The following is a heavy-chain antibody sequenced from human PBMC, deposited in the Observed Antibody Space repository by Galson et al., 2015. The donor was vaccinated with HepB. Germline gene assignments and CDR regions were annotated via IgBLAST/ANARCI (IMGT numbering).Heavy chain of an antibody. CDR1: GFTFGDYA. CDR3: TRGNIVVVPAALLARPEFDY. CDR2: IRSKAYGGTT. V-gene: IGHV3-49*03. Sequence: SLRLSCAASGFTFGDYAMSWFRQAPGKGLEWVGFIRSKAYGGTTEYAASVKGRFTISRDDSKSIAYLQMNSLKTEDTAVYYCTRGNIVVVPAALLARPEFDYWGQGTLVTVSS. J-gene: IGHJ4*02. D-gene: IGHD2-2*01.